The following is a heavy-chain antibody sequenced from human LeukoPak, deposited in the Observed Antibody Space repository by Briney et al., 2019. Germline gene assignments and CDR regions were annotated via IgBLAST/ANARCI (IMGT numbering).Heavy chain of an antibody. CDR1: GGTFSSYA. Sequence: SVKVSCKASGGTFSSYAISWVRQAPGQGLEWMGGIIPIFGTANYAQKFQGRVTITADESTSTAYMELSSLRSEDTAVYYCARAPSNRPFGALTWGIWGQGTMVTVSS. J-gene: IGHJ3*02. CDR3: ARAPSNRPFGALTWGI. CDR2: IIPIFGTA. D-gene: IGHD1-14*01. V-gene: IGHV1-69*13.